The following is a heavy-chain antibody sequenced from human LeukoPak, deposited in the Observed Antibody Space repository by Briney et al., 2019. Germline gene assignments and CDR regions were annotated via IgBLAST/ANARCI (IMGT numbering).Heavy chain of an antibody. CDR3: ARVDYDYVWGSYSGY. Sequence: VASVKVSCKASGYTFTSYGISWVRQAPGQGLEWMGWISAYNGNTNYARKLQGRVTMTTDTSTSTAYMELRSLRSDDTAVYYCARVDYDYVWGSYSGYWGQGTLVTVSS. CDR1: GYTFTSYG. V-gene: IGHV1-18*01. D-gene: IGHD3-16*01. CDR2: ISAYNGNT. J-gene: IGHJ4*02.